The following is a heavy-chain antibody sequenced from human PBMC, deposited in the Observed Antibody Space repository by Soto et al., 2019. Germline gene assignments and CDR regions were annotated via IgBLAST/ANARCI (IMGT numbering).Heavy chain of an antibody. D-gene: IGHD3-22*01. J-gene: IGHJ3*02. CDR2: IIPIFGTA. Sequence: QVQLVQSGAEVKKPGSSVKVSCKASGGTFSSYAISWVRQAPGQGLEWMGGIIPIFGTANYAQKFQGRVTITADESTSTADMEMSSLRSEDTAVYYCARETMIVVVTSPNAFDIWGQGTMVTVSS. CDR1: GGTFSSYA. CDR3: ARETMIVVVTSPNAFDI. V-gene: IGHV1-69*12.